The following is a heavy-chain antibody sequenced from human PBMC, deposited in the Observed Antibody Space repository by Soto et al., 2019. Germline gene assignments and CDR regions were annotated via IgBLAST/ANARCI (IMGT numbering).Heavy chain of an antibody. D-gene: IGHD3-3*02. CDR1: GYKFGSAW. V-gene: IGHV5-51*01. J-gene: IGHJ4*02. CDR3: ARQLSHICDS. CDR2: IKPGTSDI. Sequence: PGESLKISCKGVGYKFGSAWIGWVRQVPGKGLEWMGIIKPGTSDIRYSPSCRGHVTISADEAVSTAYLQWSSLKASDTAMYYCARQLSHICDSWGQGTLVTVSS.